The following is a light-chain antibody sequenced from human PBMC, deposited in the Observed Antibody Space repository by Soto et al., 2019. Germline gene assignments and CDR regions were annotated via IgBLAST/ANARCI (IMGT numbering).Light chain of an antibody. V-gene: IGKV3-20*01. CDR2: GAS. CDR1: QSVSSTV. J-gene: IGKJ1*01. Sequence: EIVLTQSPGTLSLTAGERATLSCRASQSVSSTVLVWYQQKPGQAPRLLIYGASSRATGIPDRFSGSGSGTDFTLTISRLEPEDFAVHYCHQFRNSAITFGQGTEVEV. CDR3: HQFRNSAIT.